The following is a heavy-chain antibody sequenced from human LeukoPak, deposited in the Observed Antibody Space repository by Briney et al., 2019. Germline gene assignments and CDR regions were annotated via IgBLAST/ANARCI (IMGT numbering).Heavy chain of an antibody. Sequence: PSETLSLTCSVSGDSITDFYWSWIRQSPGKGLEYIGYIYHSGSTNYNPSLRGRVTISLDTSSNNFFLKMTSVSASDTAVYYCARRVGWPTTTYYYMDVWGKGTTVTIS. CDR1: GDSITDFY. V-gene: IGHV4-59*01. CDR3: ARRVGWPTTTYYYMDV. D-gene: IGHD6-19*01. J-gene: IGHJ6*03. CDR2: IYHSGST.